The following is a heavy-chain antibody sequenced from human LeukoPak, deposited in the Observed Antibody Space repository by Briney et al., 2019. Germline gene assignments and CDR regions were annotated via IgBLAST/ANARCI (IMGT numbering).Heavy chain of an antibody. Sequence: SVKVSCKASGGTFTSYGISWVRQAPGQGLEWMGGIIPIFGTANYAQKFQGRVTITADKSTSTAYMELSSLRSEDTAVYYCAREGVPDAFDIWGQGTMVTVSS. J-gene: IGHJ3*02. V-gene: IGHV1-69*06. CDR1: GGTFTSYG. CDR3: AREGVPDAFDI. D-gene: IGHD3-10*01. CDR2: IIPIFGTA.